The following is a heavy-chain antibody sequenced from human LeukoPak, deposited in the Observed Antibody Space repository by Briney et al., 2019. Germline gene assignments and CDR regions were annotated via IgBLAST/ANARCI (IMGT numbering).Heavy chain of an antibody. J-gene: IGHJ5*02. V-gene: IGHV1-8*02. Sequence: ASLKVSCKASGYTFTDYYMHWVRQATGQGLEWMGWMNPNSGNTGYAQKFQGRVTMTRNTSISTAYMELSSLRSEDTAVYYCARVRYCSGGSCYFRPGRVGWFDPWGQGTLVTVSS. CDR3: ARVRYCSGGSCYFRPGRVGWFDP. D-gene: IGHD2-15*01. CDR1: GYTFTDYY. CDR2: MNPNSGNT.